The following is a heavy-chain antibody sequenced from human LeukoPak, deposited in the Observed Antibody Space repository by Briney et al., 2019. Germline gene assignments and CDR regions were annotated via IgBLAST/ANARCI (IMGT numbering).Heavy chain of an antibody. CDR3: ARGLSSSWYLYMDV. D-gene: IGHD6-13*01. V-gene: IGHV4-34*01. CDR1: GGSFSGYY. CDR2: INHSGST. J-gene: IGHJ6*03. Sequence: PSETLSLTCAVYGGSFSGYYWSWIRQPPGKGLGWIGEINHSGSTNYNPSLKSRVTISVDTSKNQFSLKLSSVTAADTAVYYCARGLSSSWYLYMDVWGKGTTVTVSS.